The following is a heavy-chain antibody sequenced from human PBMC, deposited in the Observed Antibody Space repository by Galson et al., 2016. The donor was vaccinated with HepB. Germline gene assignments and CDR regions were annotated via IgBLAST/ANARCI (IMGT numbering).Heavy chain of an antibody. J-gene: IGHJ4*02. Sequence: CAISGDSVSSNSAAWNWIRQSPSRGLEWLGRTYYRSNWYNDYAVSVKSRIILNSDTSKKQFSLHLFSVTPEDTAVYYCARDRTPQPGTLDYWGQGILVTVSS. D-gene: IGHD1-14*01. CDR2: TYYRSNWYN. CDR1: GDSVSSNSAA. CDR3: ARDRTPQPGTLDY. V-gene: IGHV6-1*01.